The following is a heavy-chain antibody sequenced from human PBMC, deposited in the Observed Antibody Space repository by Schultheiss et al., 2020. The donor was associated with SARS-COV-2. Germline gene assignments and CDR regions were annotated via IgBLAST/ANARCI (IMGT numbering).Heavy chain of an antibody. CDR1: GYTFTSYY. V-gene: IGHV1-46*01. D-gene: IGHD4-11*01. Sequence: ASVKVSCKASGYTFTSYYMHWVRQAPGQGLEWMGIINPSGGSTSYAQKFQGRVTMTRDTSTSTVYMELSSLRSDDTAVYYCAREGTTVTMTDWGQGTLVTVSS. J-gene: IGHJ4*02. CDR3: AREGTTVTMTD. CDR2: INPSGGST.